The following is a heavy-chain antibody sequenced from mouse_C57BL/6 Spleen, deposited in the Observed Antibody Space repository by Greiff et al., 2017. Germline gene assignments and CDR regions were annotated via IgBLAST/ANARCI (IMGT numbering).Heavy chain of an antibody. D-gene: IGHD1-1*01. CDR1: GFTFSDYG. J-gene: IGHJ1*03. V-gene: IGHV5-17*01. Sequence: EVMLVESGGGLVKPGGSLKLSCAASGFTFSDYGMHWVRQAPEKGLEWVAYISSGSSTIYYADTVKGRFTISRDNAKNTLFLQMTSLRAEDEAMYYCARCYYGSSYWYFDVWGTGTTVTVSS. CDR2: ISSGSSTI. CDR3: ARCYYGSSYWYFDV.